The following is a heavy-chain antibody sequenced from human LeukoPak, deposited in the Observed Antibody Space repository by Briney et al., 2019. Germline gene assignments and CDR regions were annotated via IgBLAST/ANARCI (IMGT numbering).Heavy chain of an antibody. Sequence: PSETLSLTCAVSGGSFSGYYWSWIRQPPGKGLEWIGEINHSGSTNYNPSLKSRGTISVDTSKNQFSLKLSSVTAADTAVYYCARGPGYCSSTSCYRGYYYYYGMDVWGQGTTVTVSS. CDR1: GGSFSGYY. CDR3: ARGPGYCSSTSCYRGYYYYYGMDV. CDR2: INHSGST. V-gene: IGHV4-34*01. D-gene: IGHD2-2*03. J-gene: IGHJ6*02.